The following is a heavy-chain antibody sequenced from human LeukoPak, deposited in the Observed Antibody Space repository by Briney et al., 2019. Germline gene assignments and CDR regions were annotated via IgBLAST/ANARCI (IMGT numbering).Heavy chain of an antibody. CDR2: IYYSGST. V-gene: IGHV4-39*01. D-gene: IGHD1-26*01. CDR1: GGSISSSSYH. J-gene: IGHJ3*02. Sequence: SETLSLTCIVSGGSISSSSYHCGWIRQPPGKGLEWIGNIYYSGSTYYNPSLKSRVTMSVDTSKNQFSLRVNSVTAADTAVYYCARHSHDSGSSGLDIWGQGTMVTVSS. CDR3: ARHSHDSGSSGLDI.